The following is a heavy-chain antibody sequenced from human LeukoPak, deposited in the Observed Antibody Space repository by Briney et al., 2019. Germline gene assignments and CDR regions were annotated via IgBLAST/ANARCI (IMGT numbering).Heavy chain of an antibody. Sequence: GGSLRLSCAASGFTFSNYWMSWVRQAPGKGLEWVANIEQDGSDKYYVDSVKGRFTISRDNAKNSLYLQMNSLRAEDTAVYYCARDKEVGATRLDYWGQGTLVTVSS. CDR2: IEQDGSDK. D-gene: IGHD1-26*01. CDR1: GFTFSNYW. V-gene: IGHV3-7*01. CDR3: ARDKEVGATRLDY. J-gene: IGHJ4*02.